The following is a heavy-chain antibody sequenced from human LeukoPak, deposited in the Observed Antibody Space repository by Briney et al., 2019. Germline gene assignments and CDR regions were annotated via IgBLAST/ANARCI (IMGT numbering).Heavy chain of an antibody. Sequence: GGSLRLSCAASGFSFSTSTMTWVRQAPGKGLEWISSIGKTSRDMYYADSVRGRFTISRDNAKNSLFLLMNSLRVEDTSVYYCVRGDNRDYWGQGTLVTVSS. CDR3: VRGDNRDY. D-gene: IGHD1-14*01. CDR2: IGKTSRDM. V-gene: IGHV3-21*01. CDR1: GFSFSTST. J-gene: IGHJ4*02.